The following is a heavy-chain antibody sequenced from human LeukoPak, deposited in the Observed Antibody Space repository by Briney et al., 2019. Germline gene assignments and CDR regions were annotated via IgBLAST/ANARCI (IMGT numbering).Heavy chain of an antibody. CDR1: GYTSTSYG. CDR2: ISAYNGNT. V-gene: IGHV1-18*01. D-gene: IGHD6-19*01. J-gene: IGHJ4*02. CDR3: ARDAPGEVTVAGDFDY. Sequence: ASMKVSCKASGYTSTSYGISWVRQAPGQGLEWMGWISAYNGNTNYAQKLQGRVTMTTDTSTSTAYMELRSLRSDDTAVYYCARDAPGEVTVAGDFDYWGQGTLVTVSS.